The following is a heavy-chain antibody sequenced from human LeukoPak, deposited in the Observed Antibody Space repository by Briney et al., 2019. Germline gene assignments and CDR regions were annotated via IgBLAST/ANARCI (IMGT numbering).Heavy chain of an antibody. CDR1: GGTFISYA. Sequence: ASVKVSCKASGGTFISYAISWVRQAPGQGLEWMGRIIPIFGTANYAQKFQGRVTITTDESTSTAYMELSSLRSEDTAVYYCARDLSDFWSGFGFWGQGTLVTVSS. J-gene: IGHJ4*02. CDR2: IIPIFGTA. CDR3: ARDLSDFWSGFGF. D-gene: IGHD3-3*01. V-gene: IGHV1-69*05.